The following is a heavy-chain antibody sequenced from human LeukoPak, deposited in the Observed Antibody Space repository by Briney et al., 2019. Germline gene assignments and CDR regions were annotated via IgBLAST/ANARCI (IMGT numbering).Heavy chain of an antibody. J-gene: IGHJ1*01. CDR3: ASGEVLMVYAIKEYFQH. V-gene: IGHV1-8*01. D-gene: IGHD2-8*01. Sequence: RASVKVSCKASGYTFTSYDINWVRQATGQGLEWMGWMNPNSGNTGYAQKFQGRVTMTRNTSISTAYMELSSLRSEDTAVYYCASGEVLMVYAIKEYFQHWGQGTLVTVSS. CDR1: GYTFTSYD. CDR2: MNPNSGNT.